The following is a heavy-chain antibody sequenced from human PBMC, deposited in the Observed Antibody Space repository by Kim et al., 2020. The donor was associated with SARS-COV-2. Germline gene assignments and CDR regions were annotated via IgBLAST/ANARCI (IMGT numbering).Heavy chain of an antibody. Sequence: GGSLRLSCAASGFTFSSYAMSWVRQAPGKGLEWVSAISGSGGSTYYADSVKGRFTISRDNSKNTLYLQMNSLRAEDTAVYYCARGETYYYDSSGYYYEDYFDYWGQGTLVTVSS. CDR3: ARGETYYYDSSGYYYEDYFDY. D-gene: IGHD3-22*01. J-gene: IGHJ4*02. CDR2: ISGSGGST. CDR1: GFTFSSYA. V-gene: IGHV3-23*01.